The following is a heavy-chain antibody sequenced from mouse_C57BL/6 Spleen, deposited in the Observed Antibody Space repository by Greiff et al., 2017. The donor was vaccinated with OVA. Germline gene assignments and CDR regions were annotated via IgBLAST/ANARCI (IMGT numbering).Heavy chain of an antibody. Sequence: DVKLVESGGGLVKPGGSLKLSCAASGFTFSDYGMHWVRQAPEKGLEWVAYISSGSSTFYYADTVKGRFTISRDNAKNTLFLQMTSLRSEDTAMYYCARNSNFYAMDYWGQGTSVTVSS. J-gene: IGHJ4*01. CDR3: ARNSNFYAMDY. CDR1: GFTFSDYG. CDR2: ISSGSSTF. V-gene: IGHV5-17*01. D-gene: IGHD2-5*01.